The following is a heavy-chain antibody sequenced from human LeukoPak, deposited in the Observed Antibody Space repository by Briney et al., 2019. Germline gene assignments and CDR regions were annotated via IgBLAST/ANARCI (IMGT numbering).Heavy chain of an antibody. J-gene: IGHJ3*02. CDR2: ISYDGTNK. D-gene: IGHD3-22*01. CDR3: AKGGYYASSGSYAFDI. Sequence: PGRSLRLSCAASGFTFSHYAMHWVRQAPGKGLDRVAVISYDGTNKYYVDSVKGRFTISRDDSKNTLYLQMNSLRAEDTAVYYCAKGGYYASSGSYAFDIWGQGTVVTVSS. CDR1: GFTFSHYA. V-gene: IGHV3-30*18.